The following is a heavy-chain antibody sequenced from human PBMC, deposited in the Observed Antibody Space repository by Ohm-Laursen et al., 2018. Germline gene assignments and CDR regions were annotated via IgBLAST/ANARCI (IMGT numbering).Heavy chain of an antibody. CDR3: AREAAFDY. CDR1: GFTFSSYS. Sequence: SLRLSCSATGFTFSSYSMNWVRQAPGKGLEWVSSISSSSSYIYYADSVKGRFTISRDNAKNSLYLQMNSLRAEDTAVYYCAREAAFDYWGQGTLVTVSS. D-gene: IGHD6-25*01. CDR2: ISSSSSYI. V-gene: IGHV3-21*01. J-gene: IGHJ4*02.